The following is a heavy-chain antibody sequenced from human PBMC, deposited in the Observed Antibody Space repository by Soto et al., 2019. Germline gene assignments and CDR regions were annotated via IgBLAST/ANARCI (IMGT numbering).Heavy chain of an antibody. CDR2: IHYSGST. CDR3: ARGQQLVYYYYYGMDV. D-gene: IGHD6-13*01. Sequence: SETLSLTCTVSGGSISSSSYYWGWIRQPPGKGLEWIGSIHYSGSTYYNPSLKSRVTISVDTSKNQFSLKLSSVTAADTAVYYCARGQQLVYYYYYGMDVWGQGTTVTVSS. V-gene: IGHV4-39*01. J-gene: IGHJ6*02. CDR1: GGSISSSSYY.